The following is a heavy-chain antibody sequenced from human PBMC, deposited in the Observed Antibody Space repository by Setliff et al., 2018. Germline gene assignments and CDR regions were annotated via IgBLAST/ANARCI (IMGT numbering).Heavy chain of an antibody. D-gene: IGHD3-9*01. V-gene: IGHV4-30-4*08. CDR2: IYYSGST. CDR1: GGSISSGDYY. J-gene: IGHJ3*02. Sequence: PSETLSLTCTVSGGSISSGDYYWSWIRQPPGKGLEWIGYIYYSGSTYYNPSLKSRVTISVDTSKNQFSLKLSSVTAADTAVYYCARKLRYFDWLAQDDAFDIWGQGTMVTVSS. CDR3: ARKLRYFDWLAQDDAFDI.